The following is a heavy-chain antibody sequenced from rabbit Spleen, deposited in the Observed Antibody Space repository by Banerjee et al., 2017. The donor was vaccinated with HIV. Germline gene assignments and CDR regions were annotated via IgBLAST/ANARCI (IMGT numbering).Heavy chain of an antibody. CDR1: GFSFSSTYY. CDR2: IATGSSGFT. V-gene: IGHV1S40*01. Sequence: QSLEESGGGLVQPEGSLTLTCTASGFSFSSTYYMCWVRQAPGKGLEWIACIATGSSGFTYYANWAKGRFTCSKASSTTVTLQMTSLTAADTATYFCARDTGTSFSTYGMDLWGPGTLVTVS. D-gene: IGHD8-1*01. CDR3: ARDTGTSFSTYGMDL. J-gene: IGHJ6*01.